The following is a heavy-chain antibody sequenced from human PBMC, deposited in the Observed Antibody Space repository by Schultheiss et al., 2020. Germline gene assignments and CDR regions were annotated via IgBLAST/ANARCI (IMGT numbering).Heavy chain of an antibody. J-gene: IGHJ5*02. CDR3: ARQGGDLAVIPGATNWFDT. Sequence: SQTLSLTCTVSGGSISSGAFYWSWIRRHPGKGLEWIGYIFYSGSTYYNPSLKSRVTISVDTAKREFSLRLTSVTAADTAVYYCARQGGDLAVIPGATNWFDTWGQGCLVTVSS. D-gene: IGHD2-21*02. CDR1: GGSISSGAFY. CDR2: IFYSGST. V-gene: IGHV4-30-4*08.